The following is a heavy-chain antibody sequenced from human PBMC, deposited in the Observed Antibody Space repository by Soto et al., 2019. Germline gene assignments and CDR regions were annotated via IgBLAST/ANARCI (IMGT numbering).Heavy chain of an antibody. J-gene: IGHJ4*02. CDR1: GFTFDDYA. V-gene: IGHV3-9*01. CDR3: AKDSVYGDYGGYFDY. CDR2: ISWNSGSI. Sequence: EVQLVESGGGLVQPGRSLRLSCAASGFTFDDYAMHWVRQAPGKGLEWVSGISWNSGSIGYADSVKGRFTISRDNAKNSLYLQMNSLRDEDTALYYCAKDSVYGDYGGYFDYWGQGTLVTVSS. D-gene: IGHD4-17*01.